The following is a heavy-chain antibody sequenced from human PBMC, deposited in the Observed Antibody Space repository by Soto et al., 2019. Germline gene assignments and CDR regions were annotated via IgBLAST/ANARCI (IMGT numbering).Heavy chain of an antibody. V-gene: IGHV4-39*07. D-gene: IGHD3-16*01. CDR2: IYYSGST. CDR3: ARRYVASFDY. J-gene: IGHJ4*02. CDR1: GGSITSSSYY. Sequence: SETLCLTCTVAGGSITSSSYYWGWIRQPPGKGLEWIGSIYYSGSTYYNPSLKSRVTISVDTSKNQFSLKLSSVTAADTAVYYCARRYVASFDYWGQGTLVTVSS.